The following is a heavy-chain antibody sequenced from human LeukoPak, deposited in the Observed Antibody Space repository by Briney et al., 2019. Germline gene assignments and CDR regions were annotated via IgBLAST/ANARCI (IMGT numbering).Heavy chain of an antibody. CDR2: IYYSGST. CDR1: GGSISSHY. D-gene: IGHD3-22*01. Sequence: PSETLSLTCTVSGGSISSHYWSWIRQPPGKGLEWIRYIYYSGSTNYNPSLKSRVTISVDTSKNQFSLKLSSVTAADTAVYYCARGKDYYDSSGYSNWFDPWGQGTLVTVSS. CDR3: ARGKDYYDSSGYSNWFDP. J-gene: IGHJ5*02. V-gene: IGHV4-59*11.